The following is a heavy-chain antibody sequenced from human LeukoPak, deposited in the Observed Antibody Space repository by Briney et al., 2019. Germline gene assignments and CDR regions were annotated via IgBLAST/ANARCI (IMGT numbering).Heavy chain of an antibody. V-gene: IGHV4-4*07. CDR1: GDSISSYY. J-gene: IGHJ2*01. CDR3: ARGAAVDHWYFDL. D-gene: IGHD6-13*01. Sequence: PSETLSLTCTVSGDSISSYYWSWIRQPAGKGLEWLGRIYTSGSTNYNPSLKSRVTMSVDTSKNQFSLRLSSVTAADTAVYYCARGAAVDHWYFDLWGRGTLVTVSS. CDR2: IYTSGST.